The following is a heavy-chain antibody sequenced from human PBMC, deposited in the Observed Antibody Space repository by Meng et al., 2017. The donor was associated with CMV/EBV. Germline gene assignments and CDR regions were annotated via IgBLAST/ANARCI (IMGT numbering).Heavy chain of an antibody. CDR1: GYTFTGYY. CDR2: INPNSGGT. Sequence: ASVKVSCKASGYTFTGYYMHWVRQAPGQGLEWMGWINPNSGGTNYAQKFQGRVTMTRDTSISTAYMELSRLRSDDTAVYYCARDLKRWRITIFPYWGQETLVTVSS. CDR3: ARDLKRWRITIFPY. J-gene: IGHJ4*02. D-gene: IGHD3-3*01. V-gene: IGHV1-2*02.